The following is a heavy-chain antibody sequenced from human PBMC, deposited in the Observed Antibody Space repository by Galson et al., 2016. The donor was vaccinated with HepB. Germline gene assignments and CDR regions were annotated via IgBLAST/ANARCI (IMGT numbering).Heavy chain of an antibody. CDR3: ARDIVVEPGAIDWFDH. J-gene: IGHJ5*02. CDR1: GFTFSSFW. D-gene: IGHD2-2*01. V-gene: IGHV3-7*04. CDR2: IKEDGSEK. Sequence: SLRLSCAASGFTFSSFWMSWVRQAPGKGLEWVANIKEDGSEKYYVDSVKGRFTISRDNAKNSLYLQMNTLRAEDTAVYYCARDIVVEPGAIDWFDHWGQGTLVTFSS.